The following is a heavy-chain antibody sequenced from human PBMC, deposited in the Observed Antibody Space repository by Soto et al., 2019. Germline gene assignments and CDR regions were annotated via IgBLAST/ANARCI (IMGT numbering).Heavy chain of an antibody. CDR1: GFTFSSYS. J-gene: IGHJ4*02. CDR2: ISRTSVI. V-gene: IGHV3-48*01. CDR3: VRDPDSLDY. Sequence: EVQLVESGGGLVQPGGSLRLSCAASGFTFSSYSMNWVRQAPGTGPEWVAYISRTSVIYYADSVKGRFTISRDNAKNSLYLQMNSLSVEDTAVYYCVRDPDSLDYWGQGTLVTVSS.